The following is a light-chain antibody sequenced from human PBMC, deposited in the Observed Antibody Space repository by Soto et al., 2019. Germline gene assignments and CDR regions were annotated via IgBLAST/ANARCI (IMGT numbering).Light chain of an antibody. V-gene: IGKV3-15*01. Sequence: EIVMTQSPATLSVSPGERATLSCRASQSVSSNLAWYQQKPGQAPRLLIYDASTRATGIPAKFSGSGSGTEFTLTLSSLQSEDFAIYYCQQYSNWPTFGQGTKVDIK. CDR1: QSVSSN. CDR3: QQYSNWPT. CDR2: DAS. J-gene: IGKJ1*01.